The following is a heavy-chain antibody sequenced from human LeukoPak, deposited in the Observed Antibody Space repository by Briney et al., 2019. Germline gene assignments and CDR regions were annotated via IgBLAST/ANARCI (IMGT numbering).Heavy chain of an antibody. Sequence: GASVKVSCKASGYTFTSYGISWGLQAPGQGLGWMGWISAYNGSTNYAQKLQGRVTMTTDTSTSTAYMELRSLRSDDTAVYYCARGQCGYERFDYWGQGTLVTVSS. CDR1: GYTFTSYG. J-gene: IGHJ4*02. V-gene: IGHV1-18*01. D-gene: IGHD5-12*01. CDR3: ARGQCGYERFDY. CDR2: ISAYNGST.